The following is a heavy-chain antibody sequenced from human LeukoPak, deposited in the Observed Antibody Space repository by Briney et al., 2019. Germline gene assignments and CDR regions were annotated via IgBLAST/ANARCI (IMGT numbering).Heavy chain of an antibody. V-gene: IGHV4-38-2*02. CDR2: IYHGGST. D-gene: IGHD6-13*01. Sequence: SETLSLTCTVSGYSISSGYYWGWIRQPPGKGLEWIGSIYHGGSTYYNPSLKSRVTISVDTSKNQFSLKLSSVTAADTAVYYCARGTGAAGARYYFDYWGQGTLVTVSS. CDR1: GYSISSGYY. CDR3: ARGTGAAGARYYFDY. J-gene: IGHJ4*02.